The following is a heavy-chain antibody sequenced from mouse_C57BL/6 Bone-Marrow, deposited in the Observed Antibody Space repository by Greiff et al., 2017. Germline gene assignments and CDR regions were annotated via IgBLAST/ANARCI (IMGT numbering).Heavy chain of an antibody. Sequence: EVQLQQSGAELVRPGASVKLSCTASGFNIKDYYMHWVKQRPEQGLEWIGRIDPEDGDTEYAPKFQGKATLTADTSSNTAYLQLSSLTSEDTAVYYCTYYYVSSPYYDAMDYWGQGTSVTVSA. J-gene: IGHJ4*01. D-gene: IGHD1-1*01. CDR2: IDPEDGDT. CDR1: GFNIKDYY. V-gene: IGHV14-1*01. CDR3: TYYYVSSPYYDAMDY.